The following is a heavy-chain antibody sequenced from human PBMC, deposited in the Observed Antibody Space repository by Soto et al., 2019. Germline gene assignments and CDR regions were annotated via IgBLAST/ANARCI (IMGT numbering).Heavy chain of an antibody. V-gene: IGHV1-18*01. CDR3: AREAFGVQASWFDP. CDR2: VSASNGKT. J-gene: IGHJ5*02. D-gene: IGHD3-10*01. Sequence: QIQLVQSGSEVRMPGASVKVSCKASGYIFTTYSITWVRQAPGQGLEWMGWVSASNGKTNYAQKFEDRVTMTTDTSTSPADMEVRSLGSEDTAVYYCAREAFGVQASWFDPWGEGTLVTVSS. CDR1: GYIFTTYS.